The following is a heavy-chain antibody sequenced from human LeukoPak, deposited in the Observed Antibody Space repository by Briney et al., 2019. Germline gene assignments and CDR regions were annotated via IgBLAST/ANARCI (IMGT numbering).Heavy chain of an antibody. J-gene: IGHJ6*04. CDR1: GGSISSGDYY. V-gene: IGHV4-30-4*01. D-gene: IGHD3-10*01. CDR3: ARDGPITMVRGKSYYYYDMDV. Sequence: PSQTLSLTCTVSGGSISSGDYYWSWIRQPPGKGLEWIGYIYYSGSTYYNPSLKSRVTISVDTSKNQFSLKLSSVTAADTAVYYCARDGPITMVRGKSYYYYDMDVWGKGTTVTVSS. CDR2: IYYSGST.